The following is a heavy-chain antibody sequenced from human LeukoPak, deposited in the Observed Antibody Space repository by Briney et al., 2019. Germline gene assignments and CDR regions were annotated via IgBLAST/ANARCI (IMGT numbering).Heavy chain of an antibody. J-gene: IGHJ5*02. CDR2: INPNSGGT. D-gene: IGHD1-1*01. V-gene: IGHV1-2*02. CDR1: GYTFTGYY. CDR3: ARDRKRTKEFDP. Sequence: GASVKVSCKASGYTFTGYYMHWVRQAPGQGLEWMGWINPNSGGTNYAQKFQGRVTMTRDTSISTAYMELSGLRSDDTAVYYCARDRKRTKEFDPWGQGTLVTVSS.